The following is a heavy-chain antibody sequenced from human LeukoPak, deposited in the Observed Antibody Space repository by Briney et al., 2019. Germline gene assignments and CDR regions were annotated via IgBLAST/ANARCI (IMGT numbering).Heavy chain of an antibody. CDR2: ISWNSGSI. D-gene: IGHD6-13*01. CDR1: GFTFDDYA. V-gene: IGHV3-9*01. CDR3: AKDPTHSIAAAGTFDY. J-gene: IGHJ4*02. Sequence: GGSLRLSCAASGFTFDDYAMPWVRQAPEKGLEWVSGISWNSGSIGYADSVKGRFTISRDNAKNSLYLQMNSLRAEDTALYYCAKDPTHSIAAAGTFDYWGQGTLVTVSS.